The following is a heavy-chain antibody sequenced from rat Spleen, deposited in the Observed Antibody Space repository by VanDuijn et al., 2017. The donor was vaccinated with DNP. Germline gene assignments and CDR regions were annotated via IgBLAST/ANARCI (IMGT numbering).Heavy chain of an antibody. D-gene: IGHD1-11*01. CDR1: GLNFNDYW. V-gene: IGHV4-2*01. CDR3: ARGDYGGYSHWFDY. J-gene: IGHJ3*01. CDR2: INEDSSII. Sequence: EVKLVESGGGLVQPGRSLKLSCAASGLNFNDYWMGWVRQAPGKGLEWIGEINEDSSIINYTPSLKYKISFSRDNPQNTLYLQMNKLGSEDTAIYYCARGDYGGYSHWFDYWGQGTLVTVSS.